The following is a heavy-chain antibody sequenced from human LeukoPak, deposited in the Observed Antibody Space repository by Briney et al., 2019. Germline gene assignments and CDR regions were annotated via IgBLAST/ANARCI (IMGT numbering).Heavy chain of an antibody. CDR1: GFTFSSYS. CDR3: ARDALDCSSTSCYEAPYYFDY. CDR2: ISSSSSTI. V-gene: IGHV3-48*01. Sequence: GGSLGLSCAASGFTFSSYSMNWVRQAPGKGLEWVSYISSSSSTIYYADSVKGRFTISRDNAKNSLYLQMNSLRAEDTAVYYCARDALDCSSTSCYEAPYYFDYWGQGTLVTVSS. D-gene: IGHD2-2*01. J-gene: IGHJ4*02.